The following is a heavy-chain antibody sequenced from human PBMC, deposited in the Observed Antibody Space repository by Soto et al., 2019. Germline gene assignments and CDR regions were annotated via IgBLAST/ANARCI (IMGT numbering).Heavy chain of an antibody. CDR3: ARCRGSYGMDV. CDR2: IIPILGIA. Sequence: QVQLVQSGAEVKKPGSSVKVSCKASGGTVSSYTISWVRQAPGQGLEWMGRIIPILGIANYAQKFQGRVTITADKSTSTADVELSSLRSEDTAVYYCARCRGSYGMDVWGQGTTVTVSS. D-gene: IGHD3-10*01. CDR1: GGTVSSYT. V-gene: IGHV1-69*02. J-gene: IGHJ6*02.